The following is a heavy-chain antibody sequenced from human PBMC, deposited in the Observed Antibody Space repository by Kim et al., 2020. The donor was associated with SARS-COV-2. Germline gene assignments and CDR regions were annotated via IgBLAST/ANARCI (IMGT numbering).Heavy chain of an antibody. J-gene: IGHJ6*02. V-gene: IGHV4-4*07. D-gene: IGHD2-8*01. CDR3: AREDLVLPGPNYYYYGMDV. CDR2: IYTSGST. Sequence: SETLSLTCTVSGGSISSYYWSWIRQPAGKGLEWIGRIYTSGSTNYNPSLKSRVTMSVDTSKNQFSLKLSSVTAADTAVYYCAREDLVLPGPNYYYYGMDVWGQGTTVTVSS. CDR1: GGSISSYY.